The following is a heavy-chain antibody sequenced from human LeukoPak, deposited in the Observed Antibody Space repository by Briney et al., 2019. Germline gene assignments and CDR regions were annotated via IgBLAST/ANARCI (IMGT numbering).Heavy chain of an antibody. V-gene: IGHV3-9*01. CDR3: AKDVGIVDRVFEY. Sequence: PGRSLRLSCAASGFTFDDYAMHWVRQAPGKGLEWVSGISWNSGSIGYADSVKGRFTISRDNSKNTLYLQMNSLRAEDTAVYYCAKDVGIVDRVFEYWGQGTLVTVSS. J-gene: IGHJ4*02. CDR1: GFTFDDYA. D-gene: IGHD5-12*01. CDR2: ISWNSGSI.